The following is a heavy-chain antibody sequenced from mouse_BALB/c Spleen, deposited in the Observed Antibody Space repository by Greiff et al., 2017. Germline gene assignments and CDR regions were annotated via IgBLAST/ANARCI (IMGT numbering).Heavy chain of an antibody. CDR2: ILPGSGST. Sequence: VQLQQSGAELMKPGASVKISCKATGYTFRSYWIEWVKQRPGHGLEWIGEILPGSGSTNYNEKFKGKATFTADTSSQTAYMQLSSLTSEYSSVYYCARQIGDYWGQGTTLTVSS. CDR1: GYTFRSYW. V-gene: IGHV1-9*01. CDR3: ARQIGDY. J-gene: IGHJ2*01.